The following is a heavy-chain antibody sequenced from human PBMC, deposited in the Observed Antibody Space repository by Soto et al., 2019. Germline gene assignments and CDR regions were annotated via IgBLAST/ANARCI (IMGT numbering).Heavy chain of an antibody. CDR1: GGTFSSYA. CDR2: SIPIFGTA. CDR3: ARVRITIFGVVTQGYYGMDV. V-gene: IGHV1-69*06. Sequence: QVQLVQSGAEVKKPGSSVKVSCKASGGTFSSYAISWVRQAPGQGLEWMGGSIPIFGTANYAQKFQGRVTITADKSTSTAYMELSSLRSEDTAVYYCARVRITIFGVVTQGYYGMDVWGQGTTVTVSS. D-gene: IGHD3-3*01. J-gene: IGHJ6*02.